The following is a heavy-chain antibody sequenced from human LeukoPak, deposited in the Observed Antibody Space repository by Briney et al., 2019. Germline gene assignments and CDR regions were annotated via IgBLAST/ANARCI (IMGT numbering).Heavy chain of an antibody. V-gene: IGHV1-69*04. J-gene: IGHJ6*02. CDR3: ARGAQWYSGLGMDV. CDR2: IIPILGIA. D-gene: IGHD1-26*01. Sequence: SVKVSCKASGGTFSSYAISWVRQAPGQGLEWMGRIIPILGIANYAQKFQGRVTITADKSTSTAYMELSSLRSEDTAVYYCARGAQWYSGLGMDVWGQGTTVTVS. CDR1: GGTFSSYA.